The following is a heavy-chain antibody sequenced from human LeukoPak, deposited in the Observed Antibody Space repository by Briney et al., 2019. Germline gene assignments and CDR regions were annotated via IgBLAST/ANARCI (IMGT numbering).Heavy chain of an antibody. Sequence: GGSLRLSCTTSGFSFRDYGMHWVRQAPGKGLEWVSAISGSGGSTYYADSVKGRFTISRDNSKNTLYLQMNSLRAEDTAVYYCADTSSGSYYSHYWGQGTLVTVSS. CDR3: ADTSSGSYYSHY. CDR1: GFSFRDYG. CDR2: ISGSGGST. J-gene: IGHJ4*02. D-gene: IGHD3-10*01. V-gene: IGHV3-23*01.